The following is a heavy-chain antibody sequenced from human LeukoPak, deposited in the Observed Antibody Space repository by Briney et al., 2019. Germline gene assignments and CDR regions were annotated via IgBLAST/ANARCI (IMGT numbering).Heavy chain of an antibody. Sequence: SETLSLTCAVYGGSFSGYYWSWIRQPPGKGLEWIGEINHSGSTNYNSSLKSRVTISVDTSKNQFSLKLSSVTAADTAVYYCAREGYSGYVSDAVDIWGQGTMVTVSS. CDR1: GGSFSGYY. J-gene: IGHJ3*02. D-gene: IGHD5-12*01. CDR3: AREGYSGYVSDAVDI. V-gene: IGHV4-34*01. CDR2: INHSGST.